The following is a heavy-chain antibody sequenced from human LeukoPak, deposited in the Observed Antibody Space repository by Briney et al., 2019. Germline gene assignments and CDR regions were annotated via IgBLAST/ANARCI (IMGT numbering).Heavy chain of an antibody. J-gene: IGHJ4*02. Sequence: PSETLSLTCAVYSGSFSGYYWSWIRQPPGKGLEWIGSIYYSGSTYYNPSLKSRVTISVDTSKNQFSLKLSSVTAADTAVYYCAREGEAVADSIDYWGQGTLVTVSS. CDR3: AREGEAVADSIDY. CDR2: IYYSGST. V-gene: IGHV4-34*01. D-gene: IGHD6-19*01. CDR1: SGSFSGYY.